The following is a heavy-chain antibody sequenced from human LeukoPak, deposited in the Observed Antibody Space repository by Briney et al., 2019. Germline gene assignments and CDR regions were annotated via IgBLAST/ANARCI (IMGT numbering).Heavy chain of an antibody. CDR2: ITWNRDNI. D-gene: IGHD3-22*01. Sequence: SGGSLRLSCAASGFTVSSNYMSWVRQAPGKGLEWVSGITWNRDNIGYGDSVKGRFTISRDNVKNVLYLQMTSLRPEDTALYYCAKDLSSAITSALVLDVWGQGTTVIVSS. CDR1: GFTVSSNY. CDR3: AKDLSSAITSALVLDV. J-gene: IGHJ6*02. V-gene: IGHV3-20*04.